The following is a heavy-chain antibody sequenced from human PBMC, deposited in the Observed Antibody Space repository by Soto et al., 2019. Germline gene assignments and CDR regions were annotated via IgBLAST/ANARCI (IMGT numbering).Heavy chain of an antibody. CDR2: IGRIGGGT. J-gene: IGHJ4*02. CDR3: AKRSVTDTFYFDY. Sequence: GGSLRLSCAASGFTFSNYAMGWVRQAPGTGLEWVSSIGRIGGGTHYVDSVKGRFTISRDDSKSTVYLQMNSLRADDTAIYYCAKRSVTDTFYFDYWGQGTLVTVSS. V-gene: IGHV3-23*01. CDR1: GFTFSNYA. D-gene: IGHD6-19*01.